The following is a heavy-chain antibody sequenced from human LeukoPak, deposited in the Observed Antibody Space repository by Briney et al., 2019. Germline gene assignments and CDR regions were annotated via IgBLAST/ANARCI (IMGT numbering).Heavy chain of an antibody. CDR1: GGSISSYY. J-gene: IGHJ4*02. CDR2: IYTSGST. Sequence: SETLSLTCTVSGGSISSYYWSWIRQPAGKGLEWIGRIYTSGSTNYNPSLKSRVTMSVDTSKNQFPLKLSSVTAADTAVYYCARDFRLYGDYYYFDYWGQGTLVTVSS. CDR3: ARDFRLYGDYYYFDY. V-gene: IGHV4-4*07. D-gene: IGHD4-17*01.